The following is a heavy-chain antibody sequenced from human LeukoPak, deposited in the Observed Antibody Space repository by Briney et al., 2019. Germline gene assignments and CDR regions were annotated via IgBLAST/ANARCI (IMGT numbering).Heavy chain of an antibody. CDR1: GGTFSSYA. V-gene: IGHV1-69*13. CDR3: ARSISVAGISRY. CDR2: IIPIFGTA. D-gene: IGHD6-19*01. Sequence: GASVKVSCKASGGTFSSYAISWVRQTPGQGLEWMGGIIPIFGTANYAQKFQGRVTITADESTSTAYMELSSLRSEDTAVYYCARSISVAGISRYWGQGTLVTFSS. J-gene: IGHJ4*02.